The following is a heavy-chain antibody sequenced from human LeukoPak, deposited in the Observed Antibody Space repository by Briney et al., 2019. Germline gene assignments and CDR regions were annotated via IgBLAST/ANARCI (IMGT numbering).Heavy chain of an antibody. CDR1: GGSFSGYY. J-gene: IGHJ4*02. Sequence: PSETLSLTCAVYGGSFSGYYWSWIRQPPGKGLEWIGEINHSGSTNYNPSLKSRVTISVDTSKNQFSLKLSSVTAADTAIYYCARGKYGSGSYYTFDYWGQGILVTVSS. CDR2: INHSGST. CDR3: ARGKYGSGSYYTFDY. V-gene: IGHV4-34*01. D-gene: IGHD3-10*01.